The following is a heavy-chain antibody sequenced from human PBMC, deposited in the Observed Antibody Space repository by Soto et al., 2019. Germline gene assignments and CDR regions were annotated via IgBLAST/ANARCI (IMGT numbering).Heavy chain of an antibody. Sequence: VSGGSISSSNWWSWVRQPPGKGLEWIGEIYHSGSTNYNPSLKSRDTISVDKSKNQFSLKLSSVTAADTAVYYCARVPIAAAGKRRYYYYGMDVWGQRTTVTVSS. CDR3: ARVPIAAAGKRRYYYYGMDV. CDR2: IYHSGST. V-gene: IGHV4-4*02. D-gene: IGHD6-13*01. J-gene: IGHJ6*02. CDR1: GGSISSSNW.